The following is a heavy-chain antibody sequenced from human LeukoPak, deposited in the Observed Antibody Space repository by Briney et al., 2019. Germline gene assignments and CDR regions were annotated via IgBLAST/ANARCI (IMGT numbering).Heavy chain of an antibody. CDR1: GYTFTGYY. J-gene: IGHJ4*02. CDR3: ARQGELEVFDY. D-gene: IGHD1-1*01. Sequence: ASVKVSCKASGYTFTGYYMHWVRQAPGQGLEWMGIINPSGGSTSYAQKFQGRVTMTRDTSTSTVYMELSSLRSEDTAVYYCARQGELEVFDYWGQGTLVTVSS. CDR2: INPSGGST. V-gene: IGHV1-46*01.